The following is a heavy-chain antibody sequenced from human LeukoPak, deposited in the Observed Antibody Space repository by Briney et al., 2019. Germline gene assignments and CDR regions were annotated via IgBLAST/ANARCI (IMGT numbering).Heavy chain of an antibody. Sequence: PSQTLSLTCTVSGGSISSGDYYWSWIRQPPGKGLEWIGYIYYSGSTYYNPSLKSRVTISVDTSKNQFSLKLSPVTAADTAVYYCARAPHICSGGSCYYYYGMDVWGQGTTVAVSS. V-gene: IGHV4-30-4*01. CDR1: GGSISSGDYY. CDR3: ARAPHICSGGSCYYYYGMDV. CDR2: IYYSGST. J-gene: IGHJ6*02. D-gene: IGHD2-15*01.